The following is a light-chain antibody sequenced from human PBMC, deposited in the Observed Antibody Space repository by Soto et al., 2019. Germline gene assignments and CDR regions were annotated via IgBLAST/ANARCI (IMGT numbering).Light chain of an antibody. CDR3: SSHTSSSTSYV. CDR2: DVS. Sequence: QSVLTQPPSASGSPGQSVTISCIGTSSDVGRYNYVSWYQHHPGKAPKLMIYDVSNRPSGVSNRFSGSKSGNTASLTISGLQAEDEADYYCSSHTSSSTSYVFGTGTKVTVL. CDR1: SSDVGRYNY. J-gene: IGLJ1*01. V-gene: IGLV2-14*01.